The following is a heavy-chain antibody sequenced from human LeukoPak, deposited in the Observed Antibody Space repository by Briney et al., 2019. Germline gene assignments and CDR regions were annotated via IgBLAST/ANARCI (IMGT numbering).Heavy chain of an antibody. J-gene: IGHJ6*02. CDR2: IYYSGST. CDR1: GGSISSYH. D-gene: IGHD1-1*01. Sequence: PSETLSLTCTVSGGSISSYHLNWIRQRPREGLEWIGYIYYSGSTNYNPSLKSRVTISVDTSKNQFSLKLSSVTAADTAVYYCARGLEYYYYYYAMDVWGQGTTVTVSS. V-gene: IGHV4-59*01. CDR3: ARGLEYYYYYYAMDV.